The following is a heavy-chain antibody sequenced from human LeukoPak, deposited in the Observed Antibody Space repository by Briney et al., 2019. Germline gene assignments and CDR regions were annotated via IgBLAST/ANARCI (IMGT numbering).Heavy chain of an antibody. CDR2: ISSSSDYT. CDR3: ARRNAFEI. J-gene: IGHJ3*02. Sequence: GGSLRLSCAASGFTFTDYYMNWIRQAPGKGLEWVAYISSSSDYTNYADSVKGRFTVSRDNAKNSLYLQMNSLRAEDTAVYYCARRNAFEIWGQGTMVTVSP. V-gene: IGHV3-11*03. CDR1: GFTFTDYY.